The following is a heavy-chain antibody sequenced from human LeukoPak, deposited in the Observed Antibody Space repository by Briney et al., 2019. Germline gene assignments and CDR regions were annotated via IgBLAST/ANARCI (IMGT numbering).Heavy chain of an antibody. J-gene: IGHJ6*02. Sequence: GGSLRLSCAASGFSFSNYYMNWVRQAPGKGLEWVAVIWYDGSNIHYADSVQGRFTISRDSFKNTLYLQMNSLRAEDTGVYYCANNGVSPNYYYGMNVWGQGTTVTVSS. CDR3: ANNGVSPNYYYGMNV. V-gene: IGHV3-33*08. CDR1: GFSFSNYY. CDR2: IWYDGSNI. D-gene: IGHD2-8*01.